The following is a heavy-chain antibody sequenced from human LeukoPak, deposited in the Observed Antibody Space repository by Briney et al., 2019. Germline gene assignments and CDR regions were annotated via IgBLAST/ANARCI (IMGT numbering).Heavy chain of an antibody. CDR3: ARALDTAFGY. D-gene: IGHD5-18*01. CDR1: GFTVSSNY. Sequence: SGGSLRLSCAASGFTVSSNYMSWVRQAPGKGLEWVSVIYSGGSTYYADSVKGRFTISRDNSKNTLYLQMNSLRAEDTAVYYCARALDTAFGYWGQGTLVTVSS. CDR2: IYSGGST. J-gene: IGHJ4*02. V-gene: IGHV3-53*01.